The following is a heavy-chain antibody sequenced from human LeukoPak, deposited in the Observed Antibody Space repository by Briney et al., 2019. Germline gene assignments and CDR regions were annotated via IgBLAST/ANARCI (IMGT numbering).Heavy chain of an antibody. J-gene: IGHJ4*02. D-gene: IGHD6-19*01. CDR1: GYTFTGYY. CDR2: VNPNSGGT. Sequence: ASVKVSCKASGYTFTGYYMHWVRQAPGQGLEWMGRVNPNSGGTNYAQKFQGRVTMTRDTSISTAYMELSRLRSEDTAVYYCAREEQGSGWYLWVYWGQGTLVTVSS. CDR3: AREEQGSGWYLWVY. V-gene: IGHV1-2*06.